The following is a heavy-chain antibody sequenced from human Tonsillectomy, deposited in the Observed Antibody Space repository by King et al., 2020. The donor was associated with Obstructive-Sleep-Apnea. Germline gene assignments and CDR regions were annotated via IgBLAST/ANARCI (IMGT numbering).Heavy chain of an antibody. D-gene: IGHD1-1*01. V-gene: IGHV4-34*01. CDR3: ARRFLYTTRPFDY. CDR2: INNKGST. Sequence: VQLQQWGAGLLKPSETLSLTCAVYGESFSDYYLSWIRQPPGKGLEWMGEINNKGSTNCNPSLKSRCPISVDTSKNQFSLKVGSVTAAATAVYYCARRFLYTTRPFDYWGQGTLVTVSS. J-gene: IGHJ4*02. CDR1: GESFSDYY.